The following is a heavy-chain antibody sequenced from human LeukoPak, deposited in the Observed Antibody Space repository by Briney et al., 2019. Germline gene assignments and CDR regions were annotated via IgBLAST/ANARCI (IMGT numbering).Heavy chain of an antibody. D-gene: IGHD2-2*02. CDR1: GFTFSSYG. CDR2: ISYDGSNK. CDR3: ARDLYCSSTSRYSPSPDHFDY. V-gene: IGHV3-30*03. Sequence: GGSLRLSCAASGFTFSSYGMHWVRQAPGKGLEWVAVISYDGSNKYYADSVKGRFTISRDNSKNTLYLQMNSLRAEDTAVYYCARDLYCSSTSRYSPSPDHFDYWGQGTLVTVSS. J-gene: IGHJ4*02.